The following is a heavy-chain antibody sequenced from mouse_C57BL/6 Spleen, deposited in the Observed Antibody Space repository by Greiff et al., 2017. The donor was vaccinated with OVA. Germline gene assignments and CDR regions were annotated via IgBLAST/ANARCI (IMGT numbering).Heavy chain of an antibody. CDR2: IDPSDSYT. Sequence: QVQLQQPGAELVKPGASVKLSCKASGYTFTSYWMQWVKQRSGQGLEWIGEIDPSDSYTNYNQKFKGKATLTVDTSSSTAYMQLSSLTSEDSAVYYCAKTYYGSSYVDYWGQGTTLTVSS. D-gene: IGHD1-1*01. CDR3: AKTYYGSSYVDY. V-gene: IGHV1-50*01. J-gene: IGHJ2*01. CDR1: GYTFTSYW.